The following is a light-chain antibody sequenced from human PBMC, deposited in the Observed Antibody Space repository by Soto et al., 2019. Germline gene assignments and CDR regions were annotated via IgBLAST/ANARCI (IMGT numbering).Light chain of an antibody. V-gene: IGKV4-1*01. Sequence: DIVMTQSPDSLSVSLGERATINCKSSQPVLYSSNNKNHLAWYQQRPGQPPKLLFSWASTRESGVPDRFSASGSGTDFTLSIGSLQAEDVASYYCQQYYSTPRTFGQGTKVDIK. CDR2: WAS. CDR1: QPVLYSSNNKNH. CDR3: QQYYSTPRT. J-gene: IGKJ1*01.